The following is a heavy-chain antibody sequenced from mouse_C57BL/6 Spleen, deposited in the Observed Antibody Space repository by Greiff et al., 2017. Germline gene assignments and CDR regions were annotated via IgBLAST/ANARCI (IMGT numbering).Heavy chain of an antibody. V-gene: IGHV1-54*01. D-gene: IGHD6-1*01. CDR1: GYAFTNYL. CDR3: ARSEDESSFAY. Sequence: VQLQQSGAELVRPGTSVKVSCKASGYAFTNYLIEWVKQRPGQGLEWIGVINPGSGGTNYNEKFKGKATLTADKSSSTAYMQLSSLTSEDSAVYFCARSEDESSFAYWGQGTLVTVSA. J-gene: IGHJ3*01. CDR2: INPGSGGT.